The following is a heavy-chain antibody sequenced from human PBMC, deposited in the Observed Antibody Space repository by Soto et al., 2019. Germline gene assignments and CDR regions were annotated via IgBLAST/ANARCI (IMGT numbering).Heavy chain of an antibody. Sequence: SETLSLTCTVSGGSLSSSSYYWGWIRQPPGKGLEWIGSIYYSGSTYYNPSLKSRVTISVDTSKNQFSLKLSSVTAADTAVYYCARGRVEYSSGWYWFDPWGQGTLVTVSS. D-gene: IGHD6-19*01. V-gene: IGHV4-39*01. CDR1: GGSLSSSSYY. CDR3: ARGRVEYSSGWYWFDP. CDR2: IYYSGST. J-gene: IGHJ5*02.